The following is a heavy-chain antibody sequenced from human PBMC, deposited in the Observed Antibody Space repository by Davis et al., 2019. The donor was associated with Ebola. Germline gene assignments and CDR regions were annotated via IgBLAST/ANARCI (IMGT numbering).Heavy chain of an antibody. V-gene: IGHV1-2*06. CDR1: GYTFTGYY. CDR2: INPNGAT. J-gene: IGHJ6*04. Sequence: AASVKVSCKASGYTFTGYYMHWVRQAPGQGLEWMGRINPNGATNYAQKFQGRVTMTRDTSISTAYMELSRLRSDDTAVYYCARDTRPRGPYGMDVWGKGTTVTVSS. CDR3: ARDTRPRGPYGMDV. D-gene: IGHD6-6*01.